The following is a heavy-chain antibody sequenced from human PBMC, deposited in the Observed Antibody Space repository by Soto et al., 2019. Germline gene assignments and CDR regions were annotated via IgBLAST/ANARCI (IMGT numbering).Heavy chain of an antibody. J-gene: IGHJ6*02. CDR3: ARDLWGGPSPGYYGMDV. CDR2: ISYDGSNK. V-gene: IGHV3-30-3*01. CDR1: GFTFSSYA. Sequence: GGSLRLSCAASGFTFSSYAMHWVRQAPGKGLEWVAVISYDGSNKYYADSVKGRFTISRDNSKNTLYLQMNSLRAEDTAVYYCARDLWGGPSPGYYGMDVWGQGTTVTVSS. D-gene: IGHD3-10*01.